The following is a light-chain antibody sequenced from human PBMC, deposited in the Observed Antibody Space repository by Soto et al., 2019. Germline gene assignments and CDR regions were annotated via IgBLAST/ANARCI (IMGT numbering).Light chain of an antibody. CDR1: SSNVGAGYD. J-gene: IGLJ1*01. CDR2: GNS. V-gene: IGLV1-40*01. CDR3: QSYDNSLNGYV. Sequence: QSVLTQPPSVSGAPGQKVTISCPGGSSNVGAGYDVHWYQQLPGTAPKLLIHGNSNRPSGVPDRFSGSKSGASASLAITGLQAEDEADYYCQSYDNSLNGYVFGTGTKVTVL.